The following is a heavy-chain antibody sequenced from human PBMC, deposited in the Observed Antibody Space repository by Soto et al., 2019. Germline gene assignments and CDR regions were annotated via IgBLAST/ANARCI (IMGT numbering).Heavy chain of an antibody. Sequence: PGGSLRLSCAASGFTFSNAWMNWVRQAPGKGLEWVGRIKSKTDGGTTDYAAPVKGRFTISRDDSKNTLYLQMNSLKTEDTAVNYCTTDAIHYYDSSGTVGPIDYWGQGTLVTVSS. V-gene: IGHV3-15*07. CDR3: TTDAIHYYDSSGTVGPIDY. CDR2: IKSKTDGGTT. D-gene: IGHD3-22*01. J-gene: IGHJ4*02. CDR1: GFTFSNAW.